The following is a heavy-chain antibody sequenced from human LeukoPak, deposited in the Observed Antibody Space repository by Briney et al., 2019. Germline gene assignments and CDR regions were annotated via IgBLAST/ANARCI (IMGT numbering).Heavy chain of an antibody. J-gene: IGHJ4*02. CDR2: ISSRSSYI. D-gene: IGHD6-13*01. Sequence: KTGGSLRLXRAASGFTFSSYSMNWVRQAPGKGLEWVSSISSRSSYIYYADSVKGRFTISRDDAKNSLNLQMNSLRAEDTAVYYCARVLAAAGTLHFDHWGQGVLVSVSS. V-gene: IGHV3-21*01. CDR3: ARVLAAAGTLHFDH. CDR1: GFTFSSYS.